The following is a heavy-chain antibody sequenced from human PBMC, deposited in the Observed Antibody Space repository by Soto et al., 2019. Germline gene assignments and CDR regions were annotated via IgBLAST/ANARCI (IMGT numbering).Heavy chain of an antibody. CDR2: ISAYNGNT. Sequence: ASVKVSCKASGYTFTSYGISWVRQAPGQGLEWMGWISAYNGNTNYAQKLQGRVTMTTDTSTSTAYMELRSLRSDDTAVYYCAIDYPYYDFWSGYLYYYGMDVWGQGTTVTVSS. CDR3: AIDYPYYDFWSGYLYYYGMDV. D-gene: IGHD3-3*01. J-gene: IGHJ6*02. V-gene: IGHV1-18*01. CDR1: GYTFTSYG.